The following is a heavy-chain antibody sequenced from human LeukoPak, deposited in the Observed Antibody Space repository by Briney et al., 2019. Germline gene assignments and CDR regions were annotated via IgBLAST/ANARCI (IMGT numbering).Heavy chain of an antibody. CDR2: INHSGST. D-gene: IGHD5-18*01. J-gene: IGHJ4*02. CDR3: ARVQLWRRSYFDY. V-gene: IGHV4-34*01. CDR1: GGSFSGYY. Sequence: SETLSLTCAVSGGSFSGYYWSWIRQPPGKGLEWIGEINHSGSTNYNPSLKSRVTISVDTSKNQFSLKLSPVTAADTAVYYCARVQLWRRSYFDYWGQGTLVTVSS.